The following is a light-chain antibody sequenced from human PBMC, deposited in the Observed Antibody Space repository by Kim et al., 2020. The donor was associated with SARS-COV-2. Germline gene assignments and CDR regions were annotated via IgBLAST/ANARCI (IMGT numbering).Light chain of an antibody. CDR3: QQSYSIPWT. CDR2: TAS. J-gene: IGKJ1*01. V-gene: IGKV1-39*01. CDR1: QTIRSY. Sequence: DIQMTQSPSSLSASVGDRVTITCRAGQTIRSYLNWYQQKTGEAPKLLIYTASSLQSGVPSRFSGSGSGTDFTLTISSLQPEDFATYYCQQSYSIPWTFGQGTKVDIK.